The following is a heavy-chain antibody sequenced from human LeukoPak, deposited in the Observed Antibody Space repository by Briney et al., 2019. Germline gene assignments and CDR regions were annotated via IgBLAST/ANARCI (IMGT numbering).Heavy chain of an antibody. V-gene: IGHV1-24*01. Sequence: ASVKVSCKVSGYTLTELSMHWVRQAPGKGLEWMGGFDPEDGGTIYAQKFQGRVTMTEDTSTDTAYMELSSLRSEDTAVYYCATVPVGGSYFIFDYWGRGTLVTVSS. CDR3: ATVPVGGSYFIFDY. J-gene: IGHJ4*02. CDR1: GYTLTELS. D-gene: IGHD1-26*01. CDR2: FDPEDGGT.